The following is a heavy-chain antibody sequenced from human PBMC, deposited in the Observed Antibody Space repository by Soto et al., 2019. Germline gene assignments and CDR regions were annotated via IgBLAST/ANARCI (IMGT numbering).Heavy chain of an antibody. D-gene: IGHD4-4*01. CDR2: IYYDGTT. CDR1: GGSVSSSSYY. J-gene: IGHJ5*02. V-gene: IGHV4-39*01. Sequence: SETLSLTCTVSGGSVSSSSYYWGWIRQPPGKGLEWIGSIYYDGTTYYNPSLYSRVTISVDTSKNRFTLRLSSVTAADTAVYYCARRDHSNSRGWFDPWGPGTLVTVSS. CDR3: ARRDHSNSRGWFDP.